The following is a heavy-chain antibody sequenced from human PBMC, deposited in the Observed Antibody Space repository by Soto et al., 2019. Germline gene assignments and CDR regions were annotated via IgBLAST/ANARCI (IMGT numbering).Heavy chain of an antibody. CDR2: IYYSGST. CDR3: AAGTVVQLWLFDY. V-gene: IGHV4-30-4*01. D-gene: IGHD5-18*01. J-gene: IGHJ4*02. CDR1: GGSISSGDYY. Sequence: KTSETLSLTCTVSGGSISSGDYYWSWIRQPPGKGLEWIGYIYYSGSTYYNPSLKSRVTISVDTSKNQFSLKLSSVTAADTAVYYCAAGTVVQLWLFDYWGQGTLVTVSS.